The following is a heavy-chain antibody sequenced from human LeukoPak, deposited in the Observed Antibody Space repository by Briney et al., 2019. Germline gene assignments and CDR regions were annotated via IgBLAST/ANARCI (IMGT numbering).Heavy chain of an antibody. V-gene: IGHV4-34*01. CDR3: ARGRVRRWYDILTGYYRGPYFDY. CDR1: GGSFSGYY. J-gene: IGHJ4*02. Sequence: PETLSLTCAVYGGSFSGYYWNWIRQPPGKGLEWIGEINYSGKTNYNPSLKSRVTISVDTSKNQFSLKLSSVTAADTAVYYCARGRVRRWYDILTGYYRGPYFDYWGQGTLVTVSS. D-gene: IGHD3-9*01. CDR2: INYSGKT.